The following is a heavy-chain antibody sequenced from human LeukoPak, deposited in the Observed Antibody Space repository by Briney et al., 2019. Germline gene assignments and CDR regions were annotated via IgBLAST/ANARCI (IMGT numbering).Heavy chain of an antibody. Sequence: PGGSLRLSCSASGFTFSSYAMHWVRQAPGKGLEYVSAISSNGGSTYYADSLKGRFTISRDNSKNTLYLQMSSLRAEDTAVYYCVKDGIAAASRGVRWFDPWGQGTLVTVSS. J-gene: IGHJ5*02. CDR3: VKDGIAAASRGVRWFDP. V-gene: IGHV3-64D*06. D-gene: IGHD6-13*01. CDR1: GFTFSSYA. CDR2: ISSNGGST.